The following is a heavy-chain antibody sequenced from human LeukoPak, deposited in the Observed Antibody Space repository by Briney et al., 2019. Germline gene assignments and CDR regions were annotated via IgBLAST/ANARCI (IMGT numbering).Heavy chain of an antibody. V-gene: IGHV3-7*01. D-gene: IGHD4-11*01. CDR1: GFTFSRIW. Sequence: GGSLRLSCSASGFTFSRIWMICVRQAPGKGMEYVALIKQGGSEIFHMDSVKGRFTISRDDATNSLYLQMNSLRVEDTALYYCARDRESESDSEGDYWGQGTLVTVSS. CDR3: ARDRESESDSEGDY. CDR2: IKQGGSEI. J-gene: IGHJ4*02.